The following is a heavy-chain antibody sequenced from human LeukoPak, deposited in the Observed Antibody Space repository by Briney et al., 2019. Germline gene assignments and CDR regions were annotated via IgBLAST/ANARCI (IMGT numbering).Heavy chain of an antibody. CDR1: GFTFRNYG. CDR2: IWNDRGKK. V-gene: IGHV3-33*03. J-gene: IGHJ1*01. Sequence: GWSLRLSCAAPGFTFRNYGMYWVRQAPSKGQERAAMIWNDRGKKNHTVSLKSRFTISRDNSKDKLFLQMNSLRPEDTAVYYCAKGEFWTGQAEYFQHWGQGTLVTVSS. D-gene: IGHD3/OR15-3a*01. CDR3: AKGEFWTGQAEYFQH.